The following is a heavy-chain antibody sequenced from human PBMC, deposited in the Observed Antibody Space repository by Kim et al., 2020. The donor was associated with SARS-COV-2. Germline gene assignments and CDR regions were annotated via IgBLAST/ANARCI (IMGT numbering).Heavy chain of an antibody. CDR1: GFTFSNAW. J-gene: IGHJ4*02. D-gene: IGHD3-10*01. CDR3: TTDVTYYYGSGSWFLSDY. CDR2: IKSKTDGGTT. Sequence: GGARIRSCAASGFTFSNAWMSWVRQAPGKGLEWVGRIKSKTDGGTTDYAAPVKGRFTISRDDSKNTLYLQMNSLKTEDTAVYYCTTDVTYYYGSGSWFLSDYWGQGTLVTVSS. V-gene: IGHV3-15*01.